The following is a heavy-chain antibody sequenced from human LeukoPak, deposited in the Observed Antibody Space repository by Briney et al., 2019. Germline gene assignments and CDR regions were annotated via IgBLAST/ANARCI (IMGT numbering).Heavy chain of an antibody. Sequence: AAVKVSCKASGGTFSSYAITWVRQAPVQGLEWMGGIIPIFGTTNYAQKFQGRVTITADESTSTAYMELSSLRSEDTAVYYCARDEQFGWFDPWGQGTLVSVSS. J-gene: IGHJ5*02. CDR1: GGTFSSYA. CDR2: IIPIFGTT. CDR3: ARDEQFGWFDP. V-gene: IGHV1-69*13. D-gene: IGHD3-16*01.